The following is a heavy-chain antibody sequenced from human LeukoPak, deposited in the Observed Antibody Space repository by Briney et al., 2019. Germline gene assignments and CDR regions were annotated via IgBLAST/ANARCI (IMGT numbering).Heavy chain of an antibody. D-gene: IGHD3-3*01. Sequence: GGSLRLSCAASGFTFSSYSMNWVRQAPGKGLEWVSYISSSSSTIYYADSVKGRFTISRDNAKNSLYLQMNSLRAEDTAVYYCAREESLESMDVWGKGTTVTVSS. V-gene: IGHV3-48*01. CDR2: ISSSSSTI. CDR3: AREESLESMDV. J-gene: IGHJ6*03. CDR1: GFTFSSYS.